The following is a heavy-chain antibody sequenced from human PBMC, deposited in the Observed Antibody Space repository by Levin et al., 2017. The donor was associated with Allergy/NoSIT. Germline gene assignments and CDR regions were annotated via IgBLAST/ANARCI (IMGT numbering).Heavy chain of an antibody. CDR3: ARHGPWVALGRYDT. D-gene: IGHD2-15*01. V-gene: IGHV5-51*01. J-gene: IGHJ5*02. CDR1: GYTFTDYW. CDR2: VNPADSDT. Sequence: GESLKISCVPSGYTFTDYWIGWVRQLPGKGLEWVGIVNPADSDTRYSPSFEGHVPISADKSINTAYLQWDTLRASDTATYYCARHGPWVALGRYDTWGRGTLVTVSS.